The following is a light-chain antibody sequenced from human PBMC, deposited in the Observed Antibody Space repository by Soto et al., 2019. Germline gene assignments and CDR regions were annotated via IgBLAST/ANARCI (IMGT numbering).Light chain of an antibody. CDR3: QQYVGSSRT. CDR2: AVS. V-gene: IGKV3-20*01. CDR1: RTVDSTY. Sequence: EIVLTQFPGTLSLSPGERATLSCRASRTVDSTYLAWYQQKPGQAPRLLIYAVSTRATGIPDRFSGSGSGTDFALTLSRLEPEDFAVYHCQQYVGSSRTFGQGTKVEI. J-gene: IGKJ1*01.